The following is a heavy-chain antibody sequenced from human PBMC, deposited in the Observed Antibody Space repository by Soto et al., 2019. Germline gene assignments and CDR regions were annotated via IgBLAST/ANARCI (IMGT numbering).Heavy chain of an antibody. V-gene: IGHV1-24*01. J-gene: IGHJ4*02. CDR2: FDPEDGET. CDR1: GYTLTELS. D-gene: IGHD3-22*01. CDR3: ATVTYYYDSSGYHRAYFDY. Sequence: ASVKVSCKVSGYTLTELSMHWVRQAPGKGLEGMGGFDPEDGETIYAQKFQGRVTMTEDTSTDTAYMELSSLRSEDTAVYYCATVTYYYDSSGYHRAYFDYWGQGTLVTVSS.